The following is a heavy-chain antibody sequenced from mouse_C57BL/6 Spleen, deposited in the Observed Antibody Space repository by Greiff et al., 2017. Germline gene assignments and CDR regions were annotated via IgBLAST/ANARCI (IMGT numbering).Heavy chain of an antibody. CDR1: GYTFTDYY. D-gene: IGHD2-5*01. CDR3: ARETMGYSNKGFAY. CDR2: INPNNGGT. J-gene: IGHJ3*01. Sequence: VQLQQSGPELVKPGASVKISCKASGYTFTDYYMNWVKQSHGKSLEWIGDINPNNGGTSYNQKFKGKATLTVDKSSSTAYMELRSLTSEDSAVYYCARETMGYSNKGFAYWGQGTLVTVSA. V-gene: IGHV1-26*01.